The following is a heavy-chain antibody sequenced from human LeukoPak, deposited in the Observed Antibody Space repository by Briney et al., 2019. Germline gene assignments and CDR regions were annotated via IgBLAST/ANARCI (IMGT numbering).Heavy chain of an antibody. CDR1: GFTFSSHS. J-gene: IGHJ4*02. CDR2: ISFTNSI. CDR3: AREQTRGGDLDY. D-gene: IGHD2-21*02. V-gene: IGHV3-21*01. Sequence: GGSLRLSCAASGFTFSSHSMNWVRQAPGKGLEWVSSISFTNSIFYADSVKGRFTISRDNAKNSLFLQMYSLSAEDSAVYYCAREQTRGGDLDYWGQGALVTVSS.